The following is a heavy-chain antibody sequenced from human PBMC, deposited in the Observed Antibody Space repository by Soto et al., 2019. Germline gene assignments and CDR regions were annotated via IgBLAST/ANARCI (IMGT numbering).Heavy chain of an antibody. CDR3: ASEPEVRSGRSYGRSFDS. D-gene: IGHD5-18*01. J-gene: IGHJ4*02. V-gene: IGHV6-1*01. Sequence: QVQLQQSGPGLVKPSQTLTLTCVISGDTVSRNSVGWNWSRQSPSRGLEWLGSAYYRSNWFFDYHLSGKRRITITPDTSNTKFSLHPNSMTPEDTSVYSGASEPEVRSGRSYGRSFDSGGPGAYFNVSS. CDR2: AYYRSNWFF. CDR1: GDTVSRNSVG.